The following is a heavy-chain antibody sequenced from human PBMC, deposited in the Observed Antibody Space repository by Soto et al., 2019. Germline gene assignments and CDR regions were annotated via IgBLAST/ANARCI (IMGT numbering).Heavy chain of an antibody. CDR3: ATAYGSGSYYNGPIGY. Sequence: GESLKISCKGSGYSFTSYWIGWVRQMPGKGLEWMGIIYPGDSDTRYSPSFQGQVTISAGKSISTAYLQWSSLKASDTAMYYCATAYGSGSYYNGPIGYWGQGTLVTVSS. V-gene: IGHV5-51*01. D-gene: IGHD3-10*01. J-gene: IGHJ4*02. CDR1: GYSFTSYW. CDR2: IYPGDSDT.